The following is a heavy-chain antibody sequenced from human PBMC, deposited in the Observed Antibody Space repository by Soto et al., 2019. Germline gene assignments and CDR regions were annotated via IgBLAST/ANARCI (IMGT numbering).Heavy chain of an antibody. J-gene: IGHJ4*02. V-gene: IGHV3-43*01. CDR1: GFTFGAYT. CDR3: AKDGIAWH. Sequence: EVQLVESGGGVVQPGGSLRLSCTASGFTFGAYTMHWVRHAPGKGLEWVSLITWDGINIEYADSVRGRFTISRDNSKNSLYLQMNGLRHEDTAFYYCAKDGIAWHWGQGTLVTVSS. CDR2: ITWDGINI. D-gene: IGHD2-15*01.